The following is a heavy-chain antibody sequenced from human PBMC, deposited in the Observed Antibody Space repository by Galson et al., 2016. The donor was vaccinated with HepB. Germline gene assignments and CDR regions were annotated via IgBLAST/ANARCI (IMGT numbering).Heavy chain of an antibody. Sequence: SLRLSCAASGFTFSSYGMHWVRQAPGKGLKWVAVIWYDGSNKQFADSVKGRFTISRDDSKNTVYLQMNSLRAEDTAVYYCARGAYGAYSPFGMDVWGQGTTVTVSS. J-gene: IGHJ6*02. V-gene: IGHV3-33*01. CDR3: ARGAYGAYSPFGMDV. CDR1: GFTFSSYG. D-gene: IGHD4-17*01. CDR2: IWYDGSNK.